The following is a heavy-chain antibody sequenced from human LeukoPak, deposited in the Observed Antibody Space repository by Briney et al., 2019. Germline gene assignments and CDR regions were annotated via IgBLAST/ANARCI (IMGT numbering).Heavy chain of an antibody. J-gene: IGHJ3*01. V-gene: IGHV3-7*03. CDR3: ATFRFLGT. CDR1: GFTFSSYW. Sequence: SGGSLRLSCAASGFTFSSYWMNWARQAPGKGLEWVASINHNGNVNYYVDSVKGRFTISRDNAKNSLYLQMNSLRAEDTAVYYCATFRFLGTWGQGTMVTVSP. CDR2: INHNGNVN. D-gene: IGHD3-3*01.